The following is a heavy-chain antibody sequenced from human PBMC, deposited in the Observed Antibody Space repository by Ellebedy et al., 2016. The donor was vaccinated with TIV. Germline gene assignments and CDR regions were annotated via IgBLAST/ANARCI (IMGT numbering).Heavy chain of an antibody. CDR2: IYYSGST. Sequence: MPSETLSLTCTVSDGSISSGGYYWSWIRQPPGKGLEWIGYIYYSGSTYYNPSLKSRDTISVDTSKNQFSLKLSSVTAADTAVYYCARGTGWGSAFDIWGQGTMVTVSS. CDR3: ARGTGWGSAFDI. V-gene: IGHV4-31*03. J-gene: IGHJ3*02. CDR1: DGSISSGGYY. D-gene: IGHD7-27*01.